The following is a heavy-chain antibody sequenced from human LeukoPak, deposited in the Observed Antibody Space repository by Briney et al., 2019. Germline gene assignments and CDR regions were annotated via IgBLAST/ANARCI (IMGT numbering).Heavy chain of an antibody. V-gene: IGHV3-48*04. CDR3: ARDRATMVRESFDI. CDR2: ISSSGSTI. Sequence: GGSLRLSCAASGFTFSSYSMSWIRQAPGKGLEWVSYISSSGSTIYYADSMKGRFTISRDNAKNSLYLQMNSLRAEDTAVYYCARDRATMVRESFDIWGQGTMVTVSS. D-gene: IGHD3-10*01. CDR1: GFTFSSYS. J-gene: IGHJ3*02.